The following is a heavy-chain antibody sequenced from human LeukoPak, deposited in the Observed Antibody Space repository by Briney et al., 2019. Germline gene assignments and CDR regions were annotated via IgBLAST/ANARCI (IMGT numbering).Heavy chain of an antibody. Sequence: PSETLSLTCTVSGGSISSYYWSWLRQPPGKGLEWIGYNYYSGSTNYNPSLKSRVTISVDTSKNQFSLKLSSVTAADTAVYYCAREGDYDTFDYWGQGTLVTVSS. D-gene: IGHD4-17*01. CDR2: NYYSGST. V-gene: IGHV4-59*01. J-gene: IGHJ4*02. CDR1: GGSISSYY. CDR3: AREGDYDTFDY.